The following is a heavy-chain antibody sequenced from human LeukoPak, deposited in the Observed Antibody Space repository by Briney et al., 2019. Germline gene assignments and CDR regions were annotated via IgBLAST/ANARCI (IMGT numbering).Heavy chain of an antibody. Sequence: PSETLSLTCAVYGGSFSFYFWSWIRQSPGKWLEWIGQIDHSGSTKYNQSLKSRVSISVDKSKKQFSLKLNSVTAADTAVYYCVIWLRGCRAGDDAFDIWGQGTMVTVSS. D-gene: IGHD5-12*01. CDR2: IDHSGST. J-gene: IGHJ3*02. V-gene: IGHV4-34*01. CDR3: VIWLRGCRAGDDAFDI. CDR1: GGSFSFYF.